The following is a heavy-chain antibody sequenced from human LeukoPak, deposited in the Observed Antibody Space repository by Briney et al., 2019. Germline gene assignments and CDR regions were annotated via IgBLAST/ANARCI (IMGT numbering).Heavy chain of an antibody. CDR1: GYTFTSYA. CDR2: IDAGNGNT. CDR3: ARDLKQFGGWFDY. D-gene: IGHD6-19*01. Sequence: ASVKVSCKASGYTFTSYAMHWVRQAPGQRLEWMGWIDAGNGNTKYSQKFQGRVTITRDTSASTAYMELSSLRSEDTVVYYCARDLKQFGGWFDYWGQGTLVTVSS. J-gene: IGHJ4*02. V-gene: IGHV1-3*01.